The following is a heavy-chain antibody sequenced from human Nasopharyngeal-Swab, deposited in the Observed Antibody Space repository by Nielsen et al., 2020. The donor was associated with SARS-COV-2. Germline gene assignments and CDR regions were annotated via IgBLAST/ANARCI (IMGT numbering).Heavy chain of an antibody. CDR3: ARDKVGATTFGWFDP. CDR2: ITSSSSTR. CDR1: GFAFTDYS. Sequence: GGSLRLSCAASGFAFTDYSMDWVRQAPGKGLEWVSYITSSSSTRYYADSVKGRFTVSRDNAKNSLYLQMNSLRAEDTAVYYCARDKVGATTFGWFDPWGQGTLVTVSS. V-gene: IGHV3-48*01. D-gene: IGHD1-26*01. J-gene: IGHJ5*02.